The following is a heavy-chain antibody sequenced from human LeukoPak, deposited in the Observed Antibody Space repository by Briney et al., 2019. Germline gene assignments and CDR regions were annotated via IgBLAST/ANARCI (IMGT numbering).Heavy chain of an antibody. J-gene: IGHJ6*02. CDR3: ARLYDSSGYPHYHCYYAMDV. CDR1: GGSINNYY. Sequence: SETLSLTCTVSGGSINNYYWTWIRQPPGKGLEWLGFIYYSGSTNYSPSFESRVSMSVDMSNNQFSLKLSSVTASDTAVYYCARLYDSSGYPHYHCYYAMDVWGQGTTVVVSS. D-gene: IGHD3-22*01. CDR2: IYYSGST. V-gene: IGHV4-59*08.